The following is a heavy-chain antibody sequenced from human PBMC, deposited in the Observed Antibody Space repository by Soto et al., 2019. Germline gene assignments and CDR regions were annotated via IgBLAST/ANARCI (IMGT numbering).Heavy chain of an antibody. D-gene: IGHD6-13*01. Sequence: SETLSLTCDVYGGSFSGYYWSWIRQPPGKGREWIGEINHSGSTNYNPSLKSRVTISGDTSKNKFSLKLSSVTAADTSVYYCARRIAAAGKNFQHGGQGALVTVSS. CDR3: ARRIAAAGKNFQH. CDR1: GGSFSGYY. V-gene: IGHV4-34*01. CDR2: INHSGST. J-gene: IGHJ1*01.